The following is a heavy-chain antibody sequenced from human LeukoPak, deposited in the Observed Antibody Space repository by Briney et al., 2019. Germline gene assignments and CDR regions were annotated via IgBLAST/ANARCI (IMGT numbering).Heavy chain of an antibody. CDR2: IIPIFGTA. V-gene: IGHV1-69*05. CDR3: ARTNTPNYYYYYMDV. CDR1: GGTFSSYA. J-gene: IGHJ6*03. Sequence: GASVKVSCKASGGTFSSYAISWVRQAPGQGLEWMGGIIPIFGTANYAQKFQGRVTITTDEPTSTAYMELSSLRSEDTAVYYCARTNTPNYYYYYMDVWGKGTTVTVSS.